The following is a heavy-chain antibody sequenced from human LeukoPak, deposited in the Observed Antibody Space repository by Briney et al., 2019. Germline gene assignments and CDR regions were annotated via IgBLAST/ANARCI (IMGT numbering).Heavy chain of an antibody. CDR1: GGTFSSYT. Sequence: GASVKVSCKASGGTFSSYTISWVRQAPGQGLEWRGGIIPISGTANYAQKFQGRVTFTTDESTSTAYMELTSLRSEDTAVYYCARGGTLYRRTLLNYFDYWGQGSLVTVSS. CDR2: IIPISGTA. D-gene: IGHD1-14*01. CDR3: ARGGTLYRRTLLNYFDY. V-gene: IGHV1-69*05. J-gene: IGHJ4*02.